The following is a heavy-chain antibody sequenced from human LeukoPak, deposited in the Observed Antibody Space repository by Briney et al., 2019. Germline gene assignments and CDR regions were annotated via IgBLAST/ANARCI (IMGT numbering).Heavy chain of an antibody. V-gene: IGHV4-4*07. CDR3: ARGPQDYGGHSDYNDGFDI. Sequence: SETLSLTCTVSGGSISGYYWSWIRQPAGKGLEWIGRIYTSGSTNYNPSLKSRVTMSVDTSKNHFSLKLSSVTAADTAVYYCARGPQDYGGHSDYNDGFDIWGQGTMVTVSS. J-gene: IGHJ3*02. CDR2: IYTSGST. D-gene: IGHD4-23*01. CDR1: GGSISGYY.